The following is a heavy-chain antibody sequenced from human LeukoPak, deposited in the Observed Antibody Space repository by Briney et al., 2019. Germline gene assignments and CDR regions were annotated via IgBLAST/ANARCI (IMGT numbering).Heavy chain of an antibody. CDR3: ARGAGYCSSTSCYTAHYYYGMDV. Sequence: SETLSLTCTVSGGSISSYYWSWIRQPPGKGLEWIGYIYYSGSTNYNPSLKSRVTISVDTSKNQFSLKLSSVTAADTAVYYCARGAGYCSSTSCYTAHYYYGMDVWGQGTTVTVSS. CDR2: IYYSGST. V-gene: IGHV4-59*12. CDR1: GGSISSYY. J-gene: IGHJ6*02. D-gene: IGHD2-2*02.